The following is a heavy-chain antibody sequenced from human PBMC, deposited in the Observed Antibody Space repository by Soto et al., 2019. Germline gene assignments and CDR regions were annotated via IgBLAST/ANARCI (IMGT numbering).Heavy chain of an antibody. Sequence: PSETLSLTCXVXGGSLSGYYWTWIRQPPGTGLEWIGEINHSGSTNYNPSLKSRVTISVDTSKNQFSLKLTSVTAADTAVYYCARDKITGLFAYWGQGTLVTVSS. CDR1: GGSLSGYY. CDR2: INHSGST. CDR3: ARDKITGLFAY. D-gene: IGHD2-8*02. V-gene: IGHV4-34*01. J-gene: IGHJ4*02.